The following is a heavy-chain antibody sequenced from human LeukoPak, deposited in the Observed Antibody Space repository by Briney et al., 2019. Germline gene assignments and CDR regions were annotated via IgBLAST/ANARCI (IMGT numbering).Heavy chain of an antibody. J-gene: IGHJ4*02. V-gene: IGHV3-30*02. D-gene: IGHD6-13*01. CDR1: GFTFSSYD. CDR3: AKGPSSSWYEGSFDY. Sequence: SGGSLRLSCAASGFTFSSYDMSWVRQAPGKGLEWVAFIRYDGSNKYHADSVKGRFTISRDNSKNTLYLQMNSLRAEDTAVYYCAKGPSSSWYEGSFDYWGQGTLVTVSS. CDR2: IRYDGSNK.